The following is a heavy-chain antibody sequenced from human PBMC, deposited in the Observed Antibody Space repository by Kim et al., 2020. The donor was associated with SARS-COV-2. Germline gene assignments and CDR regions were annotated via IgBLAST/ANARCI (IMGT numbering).Heavy chain of an antibody. Sequence: ASVKVSCKVSGYTLIGLSMHWVRLSTGKGLYWIGVIDSEGCATIYSYKFQVRVTMTEDTSRDTAYMEMSSMRSEDTAVYYCATGPAIAAAVRHGFDPWGQANLVTVSS. J-gene: IGHJ5*02. CDR2: IDSEGCAT. CDR3: ATGPAIAAAVRHGFDP. CDR1: GYTLIGLS. V-gene: IGHV1-24*01. D-gene: IGHD6-13*01.